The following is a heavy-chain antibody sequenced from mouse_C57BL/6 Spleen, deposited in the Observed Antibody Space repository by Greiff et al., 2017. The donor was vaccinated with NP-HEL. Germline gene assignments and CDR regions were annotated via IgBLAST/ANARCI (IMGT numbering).Heavy chain of an antibody. CDR2: IDPSDSYT. CDR3: ARSRGDYAMDY. J-gene: IGHJ4*01. V-gene: IGHV1-50*01. CDR1: GYTFTSYW. Sequence: QVQLQQPGAELVKPGASVKLSCKASGYTFTSYWMQWVKQRPGQGLEWIGEIDPSDSYTNYNQKFKGKATLTVDTSSSTAYMQLSSLTSEDSAVYYCARSRGDYAMDYWGQGTSVTVSS.